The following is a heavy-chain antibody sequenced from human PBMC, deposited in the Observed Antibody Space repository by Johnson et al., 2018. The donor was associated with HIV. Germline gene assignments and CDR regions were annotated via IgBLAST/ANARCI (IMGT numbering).Heavy chain of an antibody. Sequence: EQLVVSGGGLVQPGGSLRLSCAASGFTVNSNYINWVRQAPGKGLECVSVIYSGGSTYYADSVKGRFTISRDDSKNTLYLQMNSLKTEDTAVYYCTTRVTVVIISSDAFDIWGQGTVVTVSS. CDR2: IYSGGST. V-gene: IGHV3-66*04. CDR3: TTRVTVVIISSDAFDI. CDR1: GFTVNSNY. J-gene: IGHJ3*02. D-gene: IGHD3-3*01.